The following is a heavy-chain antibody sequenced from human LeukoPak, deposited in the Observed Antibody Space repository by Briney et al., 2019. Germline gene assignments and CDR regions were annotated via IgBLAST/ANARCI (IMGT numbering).Heavy chain of an antibody. CDR1: GYSFTTYW. Sequence: GESQKISCKGSGYSFTTYWIGWVRQMPGKGLELLGVIYPGESDTRYSPSFQGQVTISADRSISTAYLQWSSLKASDTAMYYCARHQYSGTFYNAFDIWGQGTMVTVSS. J-gene: IGHJ3*02. D-gene: IGHD1-26*01. CDR3: ARHQYSGTFYNAFDI. CDR2: IYPGESDT. V-gene: IGHV5-51*01.